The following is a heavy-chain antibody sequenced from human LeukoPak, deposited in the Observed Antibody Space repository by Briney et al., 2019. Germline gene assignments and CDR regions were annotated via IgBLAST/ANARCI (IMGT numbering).Heavy chain of an antibody. V-gene: IGHV1-46*01. CDR1: GYTFTSYY. CDR3: ARHPHYNSSGYYYVLGDY. J-gene: IGHJ4*02. CDR2: INPSGGST. Sequence: ASVKISCKASGYTFTSYYMHWVRQAPGQGLEWMGIINPSGGSTSYAQKFQGRVTMTRDTSTSTVYMELSSLRSEDTAVYYCARHPHYNSSGYYYVLGDYWGQGTLVTVSS. D-gene: IGHD3-22*01.